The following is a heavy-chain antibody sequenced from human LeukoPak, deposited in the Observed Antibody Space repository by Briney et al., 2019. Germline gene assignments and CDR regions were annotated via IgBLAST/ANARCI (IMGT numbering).Heavy chain of an antibody. Sequence: SVKVSFTASGGTLSSYAISWVRQAPGQGLEWMGGIIPIFGTANYAQKFQGRVTITADESTSTAYMELSSLRSEDTAVYYCARGQFENYYDSSGYYHPPIYFDYWGQGTLVTVSS. V-gene: IGHV1-69*13. J-gene: IGHJ4*02. D-gene: IGHD3-22*01. CDR2: IIPIFGTA. CDR3: ARGQFENYYDSSGYYHPPIYFDY. CDR1: GGTLSSYA.